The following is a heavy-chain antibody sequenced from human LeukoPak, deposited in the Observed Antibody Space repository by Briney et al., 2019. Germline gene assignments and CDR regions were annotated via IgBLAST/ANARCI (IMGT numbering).Heavy chain of an antibody. J-gene: IGHJ4*02. Sequence: GGSLRLSCAASGFTFSTYAMRWVRQAPGKGLEHVSSISSGGVNTYYADSVRGRFTISRDNSKNTLYLHMGSLRAEDMAVYYCAREEAPVGGSSFDYWGQGTLVIVSS. CDR3: AREEAPVGGSSFDY. D-gene: IGHD1-26*01. CDR2: ISSGGVNT. V-gene: IGHV3-64*02. CDR1: GFTFSTYA.